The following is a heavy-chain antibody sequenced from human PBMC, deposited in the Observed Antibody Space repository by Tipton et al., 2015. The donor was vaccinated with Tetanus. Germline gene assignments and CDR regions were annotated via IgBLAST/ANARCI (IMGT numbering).Heavy chain of an antibody. CDR2: ISWNSGSI. D-gene: IGHD3/OR15-3a*01. Sequence: SLRLSCAASGFTFDDYAMHWARQAPGKGLEWVSSISWNSGSIGYADSVKGRFTVSRDNAENSLYLQMNSLRAEDTALYYRAKGLSFYAFDIWGQGTMVTVSS. CDR3: AKGLSFYAFDI. J-gene: IGHJ3*02. V-gene: IGHV3-9*01. CDR1: GFTFDDYA.